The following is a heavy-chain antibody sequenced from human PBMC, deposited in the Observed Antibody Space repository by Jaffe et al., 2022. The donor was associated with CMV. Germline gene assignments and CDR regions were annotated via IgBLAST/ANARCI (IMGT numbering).Heavy chain of an antibody. CDR3: AHVLRGTLDPQGGYYYYYMGV. V-gene: IGHV2-5*01. CDR2: IYWNDNK. D-gene: IGHD3-3*01. Sequence: QITLKASGPTLVKPTQTLTLTCTFSGFSLTTTGMGVGWVRQPPGKALEWLAAIYWNDNKRYSPSLRNSLTITKDTSRNQVVLTVANADPDDTGTYFCAHVLRGTLDPQGGYYYYYMGVWGEGTTVTVSS. CDR1: GFSLTTTGMG. J-gene: IGHJ6*03.